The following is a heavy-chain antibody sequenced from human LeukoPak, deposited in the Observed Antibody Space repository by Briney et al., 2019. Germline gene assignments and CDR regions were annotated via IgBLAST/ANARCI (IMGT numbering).Heavy chain of an antibody. D-gene: IGHD4-23*01. J-gene: IGHJ4*02. CDR3: ARLRSYGGNRGIGY. CDR1: GGAISNTSYY. Sequence: SETLSLTCTVPGGAISNTSYYWGWIRPPPGNGLEWIGSASYSGSTYYNPSLESRVIISVDTYKNQFSVRLSSVTAADTAIFYCARLRSYGGNRGIGYWGQGTLVAVSS. CDR2: ASYSGST. V-gene: IGHV4-39*01.